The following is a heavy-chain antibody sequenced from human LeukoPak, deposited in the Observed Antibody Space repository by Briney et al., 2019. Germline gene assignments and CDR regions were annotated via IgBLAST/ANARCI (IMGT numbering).Heavy chain of an antibody. V-gene: IGHV1-18*01. CDR1: GYNYDRFD. CDR2: ISGYKGET. CDR3: ARTPTISTRLWEDYNWLDP. J-gene: IGHJ5*02. D-gene: IGHD1-26*01. Sequence: ASVKVSCKASGYNYDRFDINWVRQAPGQGLEWVGWISGYKGETNYAQKFQGRVTMTTDTSTTTVSMELRSLTPDDTAVYFCARTPTISTRLWEDYNWLDPWGQGTLVTVSS.